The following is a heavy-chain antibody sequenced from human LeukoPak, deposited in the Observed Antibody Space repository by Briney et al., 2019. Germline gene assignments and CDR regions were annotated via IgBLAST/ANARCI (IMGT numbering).Heavy chain of an antibody. CDR3: ARPRGVAGVRADWYFDL. CDR1: GVSISSSSYS. V-gene: IGHV4-39*01. D-gene: IGHD6-19*01. J-gene: IGHJ2*01. CDR2: IYYSGST. Sequence: KPSETLSLTCTVSGVSISSSSYSWGWIRQPPGKGLEWIGSIYYSGSTYYNLSLKSRVTISVDTSKNQFSLKLGSVTAADTAIYYCARPRGVAGVRADWYFDLWGRGALVTVSS.